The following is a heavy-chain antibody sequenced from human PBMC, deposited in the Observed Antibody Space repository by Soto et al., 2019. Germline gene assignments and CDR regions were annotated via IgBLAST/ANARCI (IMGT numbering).Heavy chain of an antibody. CDR1: GGSFSGYY. D-gene: IGHD3-10*01. J-gene: IGHJ4*02. CDR2: INHSGST. Sequence: TSETLSLTCAVYGGSFSGYYWSWIRQPPGKGLEWIGEINHSGSTNYNPSLKSRVTISVDTSKNQFSLKLSSVTAADTAVYYCARGFLGSGSFDYWGQGTLVTVSS. CDR3: ARGFLGSGSFDY. V-gene: IGHV4-34*01.